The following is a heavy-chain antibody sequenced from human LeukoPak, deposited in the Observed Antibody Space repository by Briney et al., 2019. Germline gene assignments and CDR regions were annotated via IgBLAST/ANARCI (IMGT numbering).Heavy chain of an antibody. CDR1: GFTFSSYG. CDR2: IWYDGSNK. D-gene: IGHD6-19*01. CDR3: AREGIAVAGTFDY. V-gene: IGHV3-33*01. Sequence: GGSLRLSCAASGFTFSSYGMHWVRQAPGKGLEWVAVIWYDGSNKYYADSVKGRFTISRDNSKNTLHLQMNSLRAEDTAVYYCAREGIAVAGTFDYWGQGTLVTVSS. J-gene: IGHJ4*02.